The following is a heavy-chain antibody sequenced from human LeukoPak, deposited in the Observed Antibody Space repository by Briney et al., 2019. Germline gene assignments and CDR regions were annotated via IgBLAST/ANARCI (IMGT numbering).Heavy chain of an antibody. J-gene: IGHJ4*02. V-gene: IGHV4-31*03. Sequence: SETLSLTCTVSGGSISSGGYYWSWIRQHPGKGLEWIGYIYYSGSTYYNPSLKSRVTISVDTSKNQFSLKLSSETAADTAVYYCARGDYYDSSGYGHLPYFDYWGQGTLVTVSS. CDR3: ARGDYYDSSGYGHLPYFDY. CDR1: GGSISSGGYY. CDR2: IYYSGST. D-gene: IGHD3-22*01.